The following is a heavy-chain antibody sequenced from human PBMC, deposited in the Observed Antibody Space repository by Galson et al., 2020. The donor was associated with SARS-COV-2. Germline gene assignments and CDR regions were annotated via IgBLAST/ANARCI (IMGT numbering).Heavy chain of an antibody. Sequence: GESLKISCAASGFTYSNYAMHWVRQAPGKGLDWVAVMSYDGSNKFYADPVKGRFTISRDNSKNTLYLQMTSLRAEDTAVDYCARGARLNYFGSWGQGALVTVSS. CDR3: ARGARLNYFGS. CDR1: GFTYSNYA. J-gene: IGHJ4*02. V-gene: IGHV3-30*04. CDR2: MSYDGSNK.